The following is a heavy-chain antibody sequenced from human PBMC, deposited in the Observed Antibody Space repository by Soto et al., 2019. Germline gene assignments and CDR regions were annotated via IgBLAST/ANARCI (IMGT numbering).Heavy chain of an antibody. CDR2: MNPNRGNT. CDR1: GYTFTSYD. V-gene: IGHV1-8*01. D-gene: IGHD3-10*01. CDR3: ARVPRGLWFGERWFGP. J-gene: IGHJ5*02. Sequence: QVQLVQSGAEVKKPGASVKVSCKASGYTFTSYDINWVRQATGQGLEWMGWMNPNRGNTGYAQKSRGRVTMTRNTSRSTADMELSSLRCEDTAVYYCARVPRGLWFGERWFGPWGQGTVVTVSS.